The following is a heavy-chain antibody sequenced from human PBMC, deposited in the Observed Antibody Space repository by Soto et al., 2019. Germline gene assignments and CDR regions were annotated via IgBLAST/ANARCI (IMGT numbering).Heavy chain of an antibody. CDR2: IWYDGSNK. J-gene: IGHJ5*02. CDR1: GFTFSSYG. V-gene: IGHV3-33*01. CDR3: ARDSAYCISTSCPMVAP. Sequence: QVQLVESGGGVVQPGRSLRLSCAASGFTFSSYGMHWVRQAPGKGLEWVAVIWYDGSNKYYADSVKGRFTISRDNSKNTLYLQMNSLTADDTAVYYCARDSAYCISTSCPMVAPWGQGTLVTVSS. D-gene: IGHD2-2*01.